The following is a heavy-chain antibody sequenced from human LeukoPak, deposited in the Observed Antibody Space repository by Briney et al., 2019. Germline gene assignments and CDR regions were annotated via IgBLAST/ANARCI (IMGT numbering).Heavy chain of an antibody. Sequence: GGSLRLSCAASGFTFSDYYMSWIRRAPGKGLEWVSYISSSGSTIYYADSVKGRFTISRDNAKNSLYLQMNSLRAEDTAVYYCARDRHYYGSGNILGYWGQGTLVTVSS. D-gene: IGHD3-10*01. CDR2: ISSSGSTI. V-gene: IGHV3-11*04. CDR3: ARDRHYYGSGNILGY. J-gene: IGHJ4*02. CDR1: GFTFSDYY.